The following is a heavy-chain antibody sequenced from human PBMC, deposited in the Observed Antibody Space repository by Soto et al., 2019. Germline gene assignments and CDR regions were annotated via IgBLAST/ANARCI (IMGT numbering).Heavy chain of an antibody. V-gene: IGHV4-39*01. CDR2: VYYSRTT. D-gene: IGHD6-19*01. J-gene: IGHJ4*02. CDR3: ARRVSSGWKTSYFDN. CDR1: GDSVTYTTFY. Sequence: QLQLQESGPGLVKPSETLSLTCTLSGDSVTYTTFYWAWIRQPPGKGLEWIGSVYYSRTTYFSPSLQSRVTMSVDTSKNQLSLKLTSVTAADTAVYYLARRVSSGWKTSYFDNRGQGTLVTVSS.